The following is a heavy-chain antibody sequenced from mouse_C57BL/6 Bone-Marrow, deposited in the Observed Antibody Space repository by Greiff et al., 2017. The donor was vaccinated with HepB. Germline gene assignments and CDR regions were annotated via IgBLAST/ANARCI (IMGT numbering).Heavy chain of an antibody. CDR2: IYPYNGVS. CDR1: GYSFTGYY. J-gene: IGHJ3*01. Sequence: VQLQQSGPELVKPGASVKISCTASGYSFTGYYMHWVKQSHGNILDWIGYIYPYNGVSSYNQKFKGKATLAVDNSSSTAYMGLLSLTSEDSAVYDFARALYSNSFAYWCQGTLVTVSA. V-gene: IGHV1-31*01. D-gene: IGHD2-5*01. CDR3: ARALYSNSFAY.